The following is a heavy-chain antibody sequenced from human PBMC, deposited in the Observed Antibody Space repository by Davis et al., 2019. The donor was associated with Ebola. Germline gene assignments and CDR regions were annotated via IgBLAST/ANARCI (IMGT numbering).Heavy chain of an antibody. CDR1: GFVFSSYV. Sequence: GGSLRLSCAASGFVFSSYVMSWVRRAPGKGLEWVSTLGLSADTYYADSVKGRFTISRDSSKNTLHLQMNSLRVEDTAIYYCAKDTSNVWFDVWGQGTMVTVSS. V-gene: IGHV3-23*01. J-gene: IGHJ3*01. D-gene: IGHD6-19*01. CDR2: LGLSADT. CDR3: AKDTSNVWFDV.